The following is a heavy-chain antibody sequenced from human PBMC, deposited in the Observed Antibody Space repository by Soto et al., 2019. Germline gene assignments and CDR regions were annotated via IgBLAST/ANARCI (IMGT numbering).Heavy chain of an antibody. CDR3: AKQDGSGWYSYYYYGMDV. J-gene: IGHJ6*02. Sequence: QVQLVESGGGVVQPGRSLRLSCAASGFTFSSYGMHWVRQAPGKGLEWVAVISYDGSNKYYADSVKGRFTISRDNSKNTLYLQMNSLRAEDTAVYYCAKQDGSGWYSYYYYGMDVWGQGITVTVSS. CDR2: ISYDGSNK. D-gene: IGHD6-19*01. CDR1: GFTFSSYG. V-gene: IGHV3-30*18.